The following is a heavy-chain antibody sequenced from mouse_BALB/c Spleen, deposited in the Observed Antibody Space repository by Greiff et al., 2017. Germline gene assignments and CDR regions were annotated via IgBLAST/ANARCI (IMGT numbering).Heavy chain of an antibody. CDR2: IDPANGNT. CDR1: GFNIKDTY. D-gene: IGHD2-3*01. J-gene: IGHJ3*01. CDR3: AISGGYYSAWFAY. Sequence: VQLQQSGAELVKPGASVKLSCTASGFNIKDTYMHWVKQRPEQGLEWIGRIDPANGNTKYDPKFQGKATITADTSSNTAYLQLSSLTSEDTAVYYCAISGGYYSAWFAYWGQGTLVTVSA. V-gene: IGHV14-3*02.